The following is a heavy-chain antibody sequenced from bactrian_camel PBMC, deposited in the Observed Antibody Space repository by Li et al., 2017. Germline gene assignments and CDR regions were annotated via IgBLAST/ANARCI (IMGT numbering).Heavy chain of an antibody. Sequence: VQLVESGGGSVQAGGSLRLSCAATSGYSAVTLCMGWFRQAPGKQREGVAVIADSGSPGYADSVKGRFTISKDNAKNTLYLQMNSLKPEDTAMYYCAAVRYGGTWYPLCRARSADFGYWGQGTQVTVS. J-gene: IGHJ6*01. CDR1: GYSAVTLC. CDR3: AAVRYGGTWYPLCRARSADFGY. D-gene: IGHD7*01. CDR2: IADSGSP. V-gene: IGHV3S53*01.